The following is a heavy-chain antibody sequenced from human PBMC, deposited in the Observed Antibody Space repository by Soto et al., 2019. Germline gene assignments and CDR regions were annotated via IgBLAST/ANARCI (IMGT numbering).Heavy chain of an antibody. Sequence: SETLSLTCTVSGGSISSSSYYWGWIRQPPGKGLERIGSIYYSGSTYYNPSLKSRVTISVDTSKNQFSLKLSSVTAADTAVYYCESLHYYDSGEGAFDIWGQGTMVTVSS. V-gene: IGHV4-39*01. D-gene: IGHD3-22*01. J-gene: IGHJ3*02. CDR1: GGSISSSSYY. CDR2: IYYSGST. CDR3: ESLHYYDSGEGAFDI.